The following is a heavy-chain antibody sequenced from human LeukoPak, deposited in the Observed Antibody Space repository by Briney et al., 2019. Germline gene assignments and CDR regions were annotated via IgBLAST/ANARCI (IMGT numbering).Heavy chain of an antibody. Sequence: GASVKVSCKVSGYTLTKLSMHWVRQAPGIGLEWMGGSGPEDGETIFAQKFQGRVTITADESTSTAYMELSSLRSEDTAVYYCARASGGYWFDPWGQGTLVTVSS. V-gene: IGHV1-24*01. CDR3: ARASGGYWFDP. J-gene: IGHJ5*02. CDR2: SGPEDGET. D-gene: IGHD2-8*02. CDR1: GYTLTKLS.